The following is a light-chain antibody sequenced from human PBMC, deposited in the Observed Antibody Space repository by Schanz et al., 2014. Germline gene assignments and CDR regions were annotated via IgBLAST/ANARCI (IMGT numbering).Light chain of an antibody. CDR2: NTN. V-gene: IGLV8-61*01. CDR3: VLYLGSGAWV. CDR1: SGSVSSSYY. Sequence: QTVVTQEPSFSVSPGGTVTLTCGLRSGSVSSSYYPSWYQQTPGQAPRTIIYNTNTRSSGVPDRFSGSILGNKAALTVTGAQADDESDYYCVLYLGSGAWVFGGGTKLTVL. J-gene: IGLJ3*02.